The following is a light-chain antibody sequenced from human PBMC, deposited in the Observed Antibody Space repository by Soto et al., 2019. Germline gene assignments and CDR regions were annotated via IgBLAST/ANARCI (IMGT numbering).Light chain of an antibody. CDR1: SSYVGAYNS. J-gene: IGLJ1*01. CDR3: SSYTRIDTPV. CDR2: DVS. V-gene: IGLV2-14*01. Sequence: QSVPTQPASVSGSPGQSITISCTGTSSYVGAYNSVSWYQQHPGKAPKPIIYDVSYRPSGVSNRFSGSKSGNTASLTISGLQAEDEADYYCSSYTRIDTPVLGTGTKVTVL.